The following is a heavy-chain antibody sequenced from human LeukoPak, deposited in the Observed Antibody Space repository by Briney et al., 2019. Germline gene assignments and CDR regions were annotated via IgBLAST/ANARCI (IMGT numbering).Heavy chain of an antibody. CDR1: GGTFSSYA. CDR2: IIPIFGTA. J-gene: IGHJ4*02. Sequence: SVKVSCKASGGTFSSYAISWVRQAPGQGLEWMGGIIPIFGTANYAQKFQGRVTITADESTSTAYMELSSLRSEDTAVYYCARDPTLGYCSGGSCSLFDYWGQGTLVTVSS. D-gene: IGHD2-15*01. V-gene: IGHV1-69*13. CDR3: ARDPTLGYCSGGSCSLFDY.